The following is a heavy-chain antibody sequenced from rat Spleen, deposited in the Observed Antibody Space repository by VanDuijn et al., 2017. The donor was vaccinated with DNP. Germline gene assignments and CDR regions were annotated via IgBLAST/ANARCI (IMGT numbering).Heavy chain of an antibody. J-gene: IGHJ1*01. D-gene: IGHD1-3*01. CDR2: IHSAGSN. V-gene: IGHV3-3*01. CDR3: ARVGSTVATWYFDF. Sequence: EVQLQESGPGLVKPSQSLSLTCSVTGYSIISSYRWNWIRKFPGNKLEWMVYIHSAGSNQYNPSLNGRISITGDTSKNQFFLRVNSVTTEDTATYYCARVGSTVATWYFDFWGPGTMVTVSS. CDR1: GYSIISSYR.